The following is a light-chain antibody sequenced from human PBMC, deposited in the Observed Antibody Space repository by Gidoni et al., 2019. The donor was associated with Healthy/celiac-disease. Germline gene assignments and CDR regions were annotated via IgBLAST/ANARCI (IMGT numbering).Light chain of an antibody. CDR2: GAS. Sequence: EIVMTQSPVTLSVSPGERATLSCRASQSVSSNLAWYQQKPGQAPRLLIFGASTRAAGIPARFSGRGSGTEFTLTISSLQSEDFAVYYCQQYHNWPQTFGQGTKVE. J-gene: IGKJ1*01. CDR1: QSVSSN. CDR3: QQYHNWPQT. V-gene: IGKV3-15*01.